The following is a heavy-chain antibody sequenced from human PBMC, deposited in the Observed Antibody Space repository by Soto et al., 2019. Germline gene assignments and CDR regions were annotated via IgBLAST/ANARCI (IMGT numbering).Heavy chain of an antibody. Sequence: QVQLVQSGAEVKKPGSSVKVSCKASGGTFSSYAISWVRQAPGQGLEWMGGIIPIFGTANYARKFQGRVTITADESTSTAYMELSSLRSEDTAVYYCARSERYCSGGSCFADYYYYGMDVWGQGTTVTVSS. V-gene: IGHV1-69*01. D-gene: IGHD2-15*01. CDR2: IIPIFGTA. J-gene: IGHJ6*02. CDR3: ARSERYCSGGSCFADYYYYGMDV. CDR1: GGTFSSYA.